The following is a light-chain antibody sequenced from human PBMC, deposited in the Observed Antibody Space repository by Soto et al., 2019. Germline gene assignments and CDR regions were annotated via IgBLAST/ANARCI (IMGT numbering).Light chain of an antibody. CDR3: QQSYSNPTWT. Sequence: DIQLTQSPSSLSASVGDRITITCRAGQSISTYLNWYQQKPGEAPTLLVYDSSTLQSGVPSRFSGSGFGAEFTLTVSSLQPEDFATYYCQQSYSNPTWTFGQGTKVDIK. J-gene: IGKJ1*01. CDR2: DSS. V-gene: IGKV1-39*01. CDR1: QSISTY.